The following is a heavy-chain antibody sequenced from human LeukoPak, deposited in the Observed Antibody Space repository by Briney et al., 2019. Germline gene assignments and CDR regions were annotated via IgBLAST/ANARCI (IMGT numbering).Heavy chain of an antibody. Sequence: SETLSLTCTVSGGSISSGSYYWSWIRQPPGKGLEWIGEINHSGSTNYNPSLKSRVTISVDTSKNQFSLKLSSVTAADTAVYYCARVPSYYYGSGSYYNVPRYYYYYMDVWGKGTTVTVSS. V-gene: IGHV4-39*07. CDR1: GGSISSGSYY. D-gene: IGHD3-10*01. CDR3: ARVPSYYYGSGSYYNVPRYYYYYMDV. CDR2: INHSGST. J-gene: IGHJ6*03.